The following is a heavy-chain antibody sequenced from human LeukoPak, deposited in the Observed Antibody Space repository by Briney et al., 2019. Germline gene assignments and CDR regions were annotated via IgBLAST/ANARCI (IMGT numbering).Heavy chain of an antibody. CDR1: GFTFSSYG. J-gene: IGHJ6*02. D-gene: IGHD1-1*01. V-gene: IGHV3-30*18. CDR2: ISYDGSNK. Sequence: PGGSLRLSSAASGFTFSSYGMHWVRQAPGKGLEWVAVISYDGSNKYYADSVKGRFTISRDNSKNTLYLQMNSLRPEDTAVYYCAKETGSYQGHYYYGMDVWGQGTTVTVSS. CDR3: AKETGSYQGHYYYGMDV.